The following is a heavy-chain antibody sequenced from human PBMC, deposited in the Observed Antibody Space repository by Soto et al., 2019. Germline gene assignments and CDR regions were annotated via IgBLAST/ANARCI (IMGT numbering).Heavy chain of an antibody. J-gene: IGHJ4*02. CDR2: IYYSGST. CDR1: GGSISSGGYY. V-gene: IGHV4-31*03. Sequence: SETLSLTCTVSGGSISSGGYYWSWIRQHPGKGLEWIGYIYYSGSTYYNPSLKSRVTISVDTSKNQFSLKLSSVTAADTAVYYCATRGGADELSFDYWGQGTLVTVSS. D-gene: IGHD2-21*01. CDR3: ATRGGADELSFDY.